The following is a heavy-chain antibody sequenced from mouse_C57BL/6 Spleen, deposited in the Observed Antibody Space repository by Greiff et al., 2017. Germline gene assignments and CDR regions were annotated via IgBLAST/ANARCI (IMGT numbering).Heavy chain of an antibody. CDR3: ARPSDAAWLAC. V-gene: IGHV5-17*01. CDR2: ISSGISTI. CDR1: GFTFSDYG. J-gene: IGHJ3*01. Sequence: EVKLVESGGGLVKPGGSLKLSCAASGFTFSDYGMHWVRQAPEKGLEWVAYISSGISTIYYADTAKGRFTISIDNAKKTLCLQMTSLRSEDTAMYYCARPSDAAWLACWGQGSLVTVSA.